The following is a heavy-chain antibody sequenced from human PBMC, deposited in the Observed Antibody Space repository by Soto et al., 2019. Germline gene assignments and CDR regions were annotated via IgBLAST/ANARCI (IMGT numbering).Heavy chain of an antibody. D-gene: IGHD6-25*01. CDR3: SRDIGAGDS. V-gene: IGHV1-3*01. CDR1: GYTFISYA. CDR2: INAGNGNT. Sequence: ASVKVSCKASGYTFISYAMHWVRQAPGQRLEWMGWINAGNGNTKYSQKFQGRVTITRDTSASTAYMELSSLRSEDTAVYYWSRDIGAGDSWGQGNMVTIAS. J-gene: IGHJ4*02.